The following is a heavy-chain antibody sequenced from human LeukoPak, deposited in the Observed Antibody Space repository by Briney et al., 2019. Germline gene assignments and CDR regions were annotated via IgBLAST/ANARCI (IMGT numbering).Heavy chain of an antibody. D-gene: IGHD3-10*01. Sequence: GASVKVSCKASGYTFTSYGISWVRQAPGQGLEWMGWISAYNGNTNYAQKLQGRVTMTTDTSTGTAYMELRSLRSDDTAVYYCARVGLPYYYGSGSLYYFDYWGQGTLVTVSS. J-gene: IGHJ4*02. V-gene: IGHV1-18*01. CDR1: GYTFTSYG. CDR3: ARVGLPYYYGSGSLYYFDY. CDR2: ISAYNGNT.